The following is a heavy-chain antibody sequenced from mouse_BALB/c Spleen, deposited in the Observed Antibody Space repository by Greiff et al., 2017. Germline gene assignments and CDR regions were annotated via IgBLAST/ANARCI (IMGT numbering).Heavy chain of an antibody. J-gene: IGHJ1*01. Sequence: VQLQQSGPELVKPGASVKMSCKASGYTFTSYVMHWVKQKPGQGLEWIGYINPYNDGTKYNEKFKGKATLTSDKSSSTAYMELSSLTSEDSAVYYCARVKRDYYGSSWYFDVWGAGTTVTVSA. CDR1: GYTFTSYV. V-gene: IGHV1-14*01. CDR3: ARVKRDYYGSSWYFDV. CDR2: INPYNDGT. D-gene: IGHD1-1*01.